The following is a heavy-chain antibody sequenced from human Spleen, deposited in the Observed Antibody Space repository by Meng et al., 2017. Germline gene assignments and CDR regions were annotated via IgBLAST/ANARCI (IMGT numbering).Heavy chain of an antibody. V-gene: IGHV4-59*08. CDR2: VSHSGAT. J-gene: IGHJ5*02. Sequence: APLQKAGLVLGRRTLSQSRTCSTAGVSVSPSYWSWIRQPPGKGLEWIAYVSHSGATYHNPSLKSRVSISVDTSKNQFSLRLSSGTAADTAVYYCARHQSFGTIAVPGTRLDPWGQGTLVTVSS. CDR3: ARHQSFGTIAVPGTRLDP. CDR1: GVSVSPSY. D-gene: IGHD6-19*01.